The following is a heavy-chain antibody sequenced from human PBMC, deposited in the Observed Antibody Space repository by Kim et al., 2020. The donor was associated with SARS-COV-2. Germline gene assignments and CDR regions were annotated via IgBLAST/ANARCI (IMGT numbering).Heavy chain of an antibody. Sequence: TAGSAPSGKGRVTVTRDDAKNSLYLQMDSLKPEDTAMYYCVKGHRVLDSWGQGTLVTVSS. V-gene: IGHV3-72*01. CDR2: TA. CDR3: VKGHRVLDS. J-gene: IGHJ4*02.